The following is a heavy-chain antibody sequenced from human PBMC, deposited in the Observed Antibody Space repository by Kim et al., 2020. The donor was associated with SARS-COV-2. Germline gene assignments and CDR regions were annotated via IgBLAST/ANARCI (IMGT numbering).Heavy chain of an antibody. D-gene: IGHD5-12*01. CDR2: IIPIFGTA. Sequence: SVKVSCKASGGTFSSYAISWVRQAPGQGLEWMGGIIPIFGTANYAQKFQGRVTITADESTSTAYMELSSLRSEDTAVYYCAGQSGNPNEALNWYFDLWGRGTLVTVSS. CDR3: AGQSGNPNEALNWYFDL. J-gene: IGHJ2*01. CDR1: GGTFSSYA. V-gene: IGHV1-69*13.